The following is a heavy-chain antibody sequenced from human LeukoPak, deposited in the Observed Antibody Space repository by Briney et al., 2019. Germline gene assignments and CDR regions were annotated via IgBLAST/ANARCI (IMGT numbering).Heavy chain of an antibody. J-gene: IGHJ6*03. CDR2: IVVGSGNT. CDR3: AAGTRPYYYYYYMDV. Sequence: GTSVKFSCKASGFTFTSSAMQWVRQARGQRLEWIGWIVVGSGNTNYAQKFQERVTITRDMSTSTAYMELSSLRSEDTAVYYCAAGTRPYYYYYYMDVWGKGTTVTVSS. D-gene: IGHD2-2*01. CDR1: GFTFTSSA. V-gene: IGHV1-58*02.